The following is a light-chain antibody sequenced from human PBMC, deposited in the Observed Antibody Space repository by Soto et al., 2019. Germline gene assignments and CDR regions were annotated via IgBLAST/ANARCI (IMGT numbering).Light chain of an antibody. CDR3: QQSLNTPLT. V-gene: IGKV1-8*01. Sequence: AIRMTQSPSSLSASTGDTVTIPCRASQGISSYLAWYQQKPGKAPKLLIYGASTLQSGIPSRFSGSGSGTDFTLTISSLQPEDFATYYCQQSLNTPLTFGGGTKVDI. CDR2: GAS. J-gene: IGKJ4*01. CDR1: QGISSY.